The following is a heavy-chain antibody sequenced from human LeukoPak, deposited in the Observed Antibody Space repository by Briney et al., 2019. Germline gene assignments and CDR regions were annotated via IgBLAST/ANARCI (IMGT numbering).Heavy chain of an antibody. D-gene: IGHD6-13*01. CDR2: FDPEDGET. V-gene: IGHV1-24*01. J-gene: IGHJ4*02. CDR1: GYTLTELS. Sequence: ASVKVSCKVSGYTLTELSMHWVRQAPGKGLEWMGGFDPEDGETIYAQKFQGRVTITADKSTSTAYMELSSLRSEDTAVYYCARAAAPPWDFDYWGQGTLVTVSS. CDR3: ARAAAPPWDFDY.